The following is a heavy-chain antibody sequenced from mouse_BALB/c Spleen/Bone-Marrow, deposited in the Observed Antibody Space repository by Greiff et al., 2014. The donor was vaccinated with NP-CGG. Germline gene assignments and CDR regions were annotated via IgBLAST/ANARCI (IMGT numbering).Heavy chain of an antibody. V-gene: IGHV1-67*01. CDR2: ISTYYGNT. Sequence: QVQLQQSXPELVRPGVSVKISCKGSGYTFTDYAMHWVKQSHAKSLEWIGVISTYYGNTNYNQKFKGKATMTVDKSSSTAYMELARLTSEDSAIYYCARESAYYGYFDYWGQGTTLTVSS. CDR3: ARESAYYGYFDY. CDR1: GYTFTDYA. J-gene: IGHJ2*01. D-gene: IGHD1-1*01.